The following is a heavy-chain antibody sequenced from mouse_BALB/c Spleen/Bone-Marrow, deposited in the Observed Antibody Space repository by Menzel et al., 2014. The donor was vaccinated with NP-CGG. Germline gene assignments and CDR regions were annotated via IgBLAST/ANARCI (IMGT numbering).Heavy chain of an antibody. CDR2: FNPYNDDS. J-gene: IGHJ2*01. CDR3: AREGWLFRFDY. V-gene: IGHV1-14*01. CDR1: GYIFTAYV. D-gene: IGHD2-3*01. Sequence: EVQLQQSGPELVKPGASVKMSCKASGYIFTAYVMHWVKQKPGQGLEWIGFFNPYNDDSNYNEKFKGKATLTSDKSSSTAYMELSSLTSEDSAVYYCAREGWLFRFDYWGQGTTLTVSS.